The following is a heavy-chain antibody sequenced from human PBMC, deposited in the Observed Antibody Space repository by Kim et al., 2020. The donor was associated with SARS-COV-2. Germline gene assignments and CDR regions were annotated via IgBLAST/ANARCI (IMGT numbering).Heavy chain of an antibody. CDR3: ARGGVAIYYYYMDV. Sequence: NPSLKSRVTMSVDTSKNQFSLKLSSVTAADTAVYYCARGGVAIYYYYMDVWGKGTTVTVSS. V-gene: IGHV4-4*07. J-gene: IGHJ6*03. D-gene: IGHD3-10*01.